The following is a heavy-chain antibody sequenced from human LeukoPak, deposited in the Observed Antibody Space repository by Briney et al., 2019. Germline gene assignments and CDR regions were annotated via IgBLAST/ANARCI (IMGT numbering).Heavy chain of an antibody. Sequence: SETLSLTCTVSGGSISSYYWSWVRQPAGKGLEWIGRIYAGGKTNYNPSLKGRVTMTVDTSKNQFSLKLSSVTAADPAGYYCAREERLRYFDWLAQGSPFDYWGQGTLVTVSS. J-gene: IGHJ4*02. CDR2: IYAGGKT. CDR1: GGSISSYY. CDR3: AREERLRYFDWLAQGSPFDY. V-gene: IGHV4-4*07. D-gene: IGHD3-9*01.